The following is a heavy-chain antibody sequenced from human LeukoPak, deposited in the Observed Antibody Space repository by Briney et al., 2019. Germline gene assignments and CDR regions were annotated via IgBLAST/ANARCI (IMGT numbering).Heavy chain of an antibody. J-gene: IGHJ4*02. CDR1: GFTFSSYA. CDR2: ISGSGGST. Sequence: PGGSLRLSCAASGFTFSSYAMSWVRQAPGKGLEWVSAISGSGGSTYYADSVKGRFTISRDNSKNTLYLQMNSLRAEDTAVYYCAKGMVYSSSSDPFDYWGQGTLVTVSS. D-gene: IGHD6-6*01. CDR3: AKGMVYSSSSDPFDY. V-gene: IGHV3-23*01.